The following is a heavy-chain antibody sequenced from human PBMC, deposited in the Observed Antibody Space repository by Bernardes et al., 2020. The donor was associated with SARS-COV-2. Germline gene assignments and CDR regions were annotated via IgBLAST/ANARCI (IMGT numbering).Heavy chain of an antibody. J-gene: IGHJ5*02. V-gene: IGHV4-34*01. CDR3: ARGPGITIFGVARSLDP. CDR1: GGSFSGYY. CDR2: INHSGST. D-gene: IGHD3-3*01. Sequence: SETLSLTCAVYGGSFSGYYWSWIRQPPGKGLEWIGEINHSGSTNYNPSLKSRVTISVDTSKNQFSLKLSSVTAADTAVYYCARGPGITIFGVARSLDPWGKGTLVTVSS.